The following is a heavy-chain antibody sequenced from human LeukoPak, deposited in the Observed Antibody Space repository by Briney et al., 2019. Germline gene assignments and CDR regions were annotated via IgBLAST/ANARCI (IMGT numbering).Heavy chain of an antibody. CDR3: AKDRGIQLLRGGFDY. J-gene: IGHJ4*02. D-gene: IGHD5-18*01. CDR2: IIPIFGTA. CDR1: GGTFSSYA. V-gene: IGHV1-69*06. Sequence: GASVKVSCKASGGTFSSYAISWVRQAPGQGLEWMGGIIPIFGTANYAQKFQGRVTITADKSTSTAYMELSSLRSEDTAVYYCAKDRGIQLLRGGFDYWGQGTLVTVSS.